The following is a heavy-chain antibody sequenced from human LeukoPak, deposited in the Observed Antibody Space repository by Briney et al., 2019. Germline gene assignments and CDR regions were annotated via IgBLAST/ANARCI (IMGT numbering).Heavy chain of an antibody. CDR3: ARQRAYSYSLDAFDI. V-gene: IGHV4-39*01. CDR1: GGSVSSSSYY. D-gene: IGHD5-18*01. J-gene: IGHJ3*02. Sequence: SETLSLTCTVSGGSVSSSSYYWGWIRQPPGKGLEWIGSVYYSGSTYYNPSLKSRVTISLDTSKNQFSLKLSSVTAADTAVYYCARQRAYSYSLDAFDIWGHGTLVTVSS. CDR2: VYYSGST.